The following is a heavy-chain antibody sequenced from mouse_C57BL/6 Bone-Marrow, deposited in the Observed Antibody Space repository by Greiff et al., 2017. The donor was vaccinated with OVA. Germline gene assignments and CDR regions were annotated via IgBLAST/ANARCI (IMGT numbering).Heavy chain of an antibody. Sequence: QVQLKQSGAELVRPGTSVKVSCKASGYAFTNYLIEWVKQRPGQGLEWIGVINPGSGGTNYNEKFKGKATLTADKSSSTAYMQLSSLTSEDSAVYFCARREIYYYGFDYWGQGTTLTVSS. V-gene: IGHV1-54*01. CDR2: INPGSGGT. J-gene: IGHJ2*01. D-gene: IGHD1-1*01. CDR1: GYAFTNYL. CDR3: ARREIYYYGFDY.